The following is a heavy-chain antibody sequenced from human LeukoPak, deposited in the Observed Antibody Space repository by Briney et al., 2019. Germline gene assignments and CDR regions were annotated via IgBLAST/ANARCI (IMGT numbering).Heavy chain of an antibody. CDR2: TYYRSKWSH. CDR1: GDSVSSNIAA. J-gene: IGHJ4*02. CDR3: AKDFPKNPQIDY. D-gene: IGHD2-15*01. V-gene: IGHV6-1*01. Sequence: SQTLSFTCAISGDSVSSNIAAWNWIRQSPSRGLEWLGRTYYRSKWSHDYAVSVKSRITINPDTSKNQFSLQLNSVTPEDTAVYYCAKDFPKNPQIDYWGQGTLVTVSS.